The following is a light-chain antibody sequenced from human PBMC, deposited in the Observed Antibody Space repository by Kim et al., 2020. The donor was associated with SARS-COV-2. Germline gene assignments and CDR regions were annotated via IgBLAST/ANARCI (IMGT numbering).Light chain of an antibody. CDR1: SLRSYY. CDR3: NSRDSSGKDVV. J-gene: IGLJ2*01. CDR2: GKN. V-gene: IGLV3-19*01. Sequence: SSELTQYPAVSVALGQTVRITCQGDSLRSYYASWYQQKPGQAPVLVIYGKNNRPSGIPDRFSGSSSGNTASLTITGAQAEDEADYYCNSRDSSGKDVVFG.